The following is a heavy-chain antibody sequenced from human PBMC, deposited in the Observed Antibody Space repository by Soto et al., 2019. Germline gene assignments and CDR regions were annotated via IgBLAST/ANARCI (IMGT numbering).Heavy chain of an antibody. CDR3: AKAPTYYYDSKISSEFDY. J-gene: IGHJ4*02. Sequence: GGALGLSCEAYAFTVYNYAMSWVRQAPGKGLEWVSAISGSGGSTYYADSVKGRFTISRDNSKNTLYLQMNSLRAEDTAVYYCAKAPTYYYDSKISSEFDYWGQGTLVTVSS. CDR2: ISGSGGST. V-gene: IGHV3-23*01. D-gene: IGHD3-22*01. CDR1: AFTVYNYA.